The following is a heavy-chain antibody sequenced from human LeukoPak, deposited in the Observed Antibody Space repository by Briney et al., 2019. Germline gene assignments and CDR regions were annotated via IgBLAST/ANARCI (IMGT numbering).Heavy chain of an antibody. CDR1: GGSISSYY. CDR3: ASSIDLAAAARY. D-gene: IGHD6-13*01. J-gene: IGHJ4*02. Sequence: SETLSLTCTVSGGSISSYYWGWIRQPPGKGLEWIGSIYYSGSTYYNPSLKSRVTISVDTSKNQFSLKLRSVPAADTAVYYCASSIDLAAAARYWGQGTLVTVSS. V-gene: IGHV4-39*07. CDR2: IYYSGST.